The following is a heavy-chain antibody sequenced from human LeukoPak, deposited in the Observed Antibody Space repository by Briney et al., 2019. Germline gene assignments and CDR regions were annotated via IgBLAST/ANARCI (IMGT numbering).Heavy chain of an antibody. D-gene: IGHD3-22*01. V-gene: IGHV3-66*02. CDR3: ARVGTPPPPHYYDSSGAFDY. CDR1: GFTVSSNY. CDR2: IYSGGST. Sequence: QPGGSLRLSCAASGFTVSSNYMSWVRQAPGKGLEWVSVIYSGGSTYYADSVKGRFTISRDNSKNTLYLQMNSLRAEDTAVYYCARVGTPPPPHYYDSSGAFDYWGQGTLVTVSS. J-gene: IGHJ4*02.